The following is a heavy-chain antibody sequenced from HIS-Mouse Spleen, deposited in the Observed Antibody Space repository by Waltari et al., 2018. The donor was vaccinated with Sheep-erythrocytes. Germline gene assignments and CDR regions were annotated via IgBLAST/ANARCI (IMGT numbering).Heavy chain of an antibody. CDR2: ISSSSSTI. J-gene: IGHJ4*02. Sequence: EVQLVESGGGLVQPGGSLRLSCAASGFTFSSYSMNWVLQAPGKGLEWVSYISSSSSTIYYADSVKGRFTISRDNAKNSLYLQMNSLRAEDTAVYYCARDLAAGFFDYWGQGTLVTVSS. D-gene: IGHD6-13*01. CDR3: ARDLAAGFFDY. CDR1: GFTFSSYS. V-gene: IGHV3-48*01.